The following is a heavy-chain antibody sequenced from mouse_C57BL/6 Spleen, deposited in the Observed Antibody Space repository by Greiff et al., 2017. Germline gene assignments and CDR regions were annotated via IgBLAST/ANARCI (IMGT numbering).Heavy chain of an antibody. J-gene: IGHJ4*01. V-gene: IGHV1-69*01. CDR2: IDPSDSYT. Sequence: QVQLQQPGAELVMPGASVKLSCKASGYTFTSYWMHWVKQRPGQGLEWIGEIDPSDSYTNYNQKFKGKSTLTVDKSSSTAYMQLSSLTSEDSAVYYGARSGGRTDFYAMDYWGQGTSGTVSS. D-gene: IGHD3-3*01. CDR3: ARSGGRTDFYAMDY. CDR1: GYTFTSYW.